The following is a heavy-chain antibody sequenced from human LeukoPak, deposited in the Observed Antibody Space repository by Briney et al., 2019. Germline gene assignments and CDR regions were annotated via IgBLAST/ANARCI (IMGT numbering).Heavy chain of an antibody. J-gene: IGHJ5*02. CDR1: GFTFDDYA. Sequence: PGGSLRLSCAASGFTFDDYAMHWVRQAPGKGLEWVSGISWNSGSIGYADSVKGRFTISRDNAENSLYLQMNSLRAEDTALYYCAKELYSSSWYNWFDPWGQGTLVTVSS. CDR3: AKELYSSSWYNWFDP. D-gene: IGHD6-13*01. V-gene: IGHV3-9*01. CDR2: ISWNSGSI.